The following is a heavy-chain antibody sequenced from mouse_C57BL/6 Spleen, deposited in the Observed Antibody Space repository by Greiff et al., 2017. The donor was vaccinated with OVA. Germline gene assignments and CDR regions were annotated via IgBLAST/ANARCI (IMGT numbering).Heavy chain of an antibody. CDR2: ISYDGSN. V-gene: IGHV3-6*01. J-gene: IGHJ2*01. CDR3: ARAIYDGYYVDY. D-gene: IGHD2-3*01. CDR1: GYSITSGYY. Sequence: ESGPGLVKPSQSLSLTCSVTGYSITSGYYWNWIRQFPGNKLEWMGYISYDGSNNYNPSLKNRISITRDTSKNQFFLKLNSVTTEDTATYYCARAIYDGYYVDYWGQGTTLTVSS.